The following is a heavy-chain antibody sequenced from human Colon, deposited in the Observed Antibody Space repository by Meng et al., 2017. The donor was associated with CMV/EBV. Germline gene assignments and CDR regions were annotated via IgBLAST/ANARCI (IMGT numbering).Heavy chain of an antibody. J-gene: IGHJ3*02. CDR1: GASIRNYY. V-gene: IGHV4-59*12. D-gene: IGHD3-3*01. Sequence: SETLSLTCNVSGASIRNYYWSWIRQPPGKGLEWIGYILDSGPTTYNPFLKSRVTISIDTSKNHVSLQMRSLTAAYTAVYYCVRDGFRFLDAVNAFDIWGLGTMVTVSS. CDR3: VRDGFRFLDAVNAFDI. CDR2: ILDSGPT.